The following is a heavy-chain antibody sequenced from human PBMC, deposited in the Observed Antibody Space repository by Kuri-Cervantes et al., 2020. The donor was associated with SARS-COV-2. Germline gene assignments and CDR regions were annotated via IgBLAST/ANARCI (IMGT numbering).Heavy chain of an antibody. CDR1: GYTFTSYD. D-gene: IGHD3-3*01. J-gene: IGHJ6*03. V-gene: IGHV1-46*01. CDR3: AREWVLRFLEWSNNSPYYYYYMDV. CDR2: INPIGGST. Sequence: ASVKVSCKASGYTFTSYDINWVRQAPGQGLDWMGIINPIGGSTRYAQNVQGRVTMTRDTSTSTVYMELSSLRSDNTAVYYCAREWVLRFLEWSNNSPYYYYYMDVWGKGTTVTVSS.